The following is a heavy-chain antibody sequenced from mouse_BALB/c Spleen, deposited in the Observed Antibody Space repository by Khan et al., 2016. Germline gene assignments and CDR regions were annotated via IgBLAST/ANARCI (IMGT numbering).Heavy chain of an antibody. Sequence: EVQLQESGPGLVKPSQSLSLTCTVTGYSITSDYAWNWIRQFPGNKLEWMGYISYSGSTSYNPSLKSRISITRDTSKNQFFLQLNSVTTEDTATXYCARSFGLDYWGQGTTLTVSS. CDR2: ISYSGST. V-gene: IGHV3-2*02. CDR1: GYSITSDYA. J-gene: IGHJ2*01. CDR3: ARSFGLDY.